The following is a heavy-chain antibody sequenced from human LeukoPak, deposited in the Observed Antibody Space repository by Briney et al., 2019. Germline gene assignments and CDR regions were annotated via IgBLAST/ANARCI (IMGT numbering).Heavy chain of an antibody. V-gene: IGHV3-11*04. CDR3: ARDQYYGGNTPSADY. CDR2: ISSSGSTI. CDR1: GFTFSDYY. Sequence: GGSLRLSCAASGFTFSDYYMSWIREAPGRGLVWVSYISSSGSTIYYADSVKGRFTISRDNAKNSLYLQMNSLRAEDTAVCYCARDQYYGGNTPSADYWGQGTLVTVSS. D-gene: IGHD4-23*01. J-gene: IGHJ4*02.